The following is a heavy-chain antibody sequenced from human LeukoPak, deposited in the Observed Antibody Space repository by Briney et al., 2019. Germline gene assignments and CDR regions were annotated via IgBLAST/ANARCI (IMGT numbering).Heavy chain of an antibody. V-gene: IGHV4-59*01. Sequence: SETLSLTCTVSGGSISNYYWNWIRQPPGKGLEWIGYIYYTGNTNYNPSLKSRVTISVDTSKNQFSLKLSSVTAADTAVYYCARDRLQLQSWGQGTLVTVPS. D-gene: IGHD5-24*01. CDR3: ARDRLQLQS. CDR2: IYYTGNT. J-gene: IGHJ5*02. CDR1: GGSISNYY.